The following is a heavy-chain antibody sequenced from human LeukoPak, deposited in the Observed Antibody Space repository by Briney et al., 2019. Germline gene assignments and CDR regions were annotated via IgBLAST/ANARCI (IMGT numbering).Heavy chain of an antibody. Sequence: GGSLRLSCAASGFTFSSYSMNWVRQAPGKGLEWVSYISSSSSTIYYADSVKGRFTISRDNAKNSLYLQMNSLRAEDTAVYYCALRSGVGGNSWPPDAFDIWGQGTMVTVSS. CDR1: GFTFSSYS. J-gene: IGHJ3*02. CDR3: ALRSGVGGNSWPPDAFDI. CDR2: ISSSSSTI. V-gene: IGHV3-48*04. D-gene: IGHD4-23*01.